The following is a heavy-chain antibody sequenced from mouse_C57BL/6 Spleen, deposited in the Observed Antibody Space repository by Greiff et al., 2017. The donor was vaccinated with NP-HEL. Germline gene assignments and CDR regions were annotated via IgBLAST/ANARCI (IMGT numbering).Heavy chain of an antibody. CDR3: ARSETYGKGGFDY. CDR1: GYSFTSYY. D-gene: IGHD2-1*01. V-gene: IGHV1-66*01. J-gene: IGHJ2*01. Sequence: QVQLKQSGPELVKPGASVKISCKASGYSFTSYYIHWVKQRPGQGLEWIGWIYPGSGNTKYNEKFKGKATLTADTSSSTAYMQLSSLTSEDSAVYYCARSETYGKGGFDYWGQGTTLTVSS. CDR2: IYPGSGNT.